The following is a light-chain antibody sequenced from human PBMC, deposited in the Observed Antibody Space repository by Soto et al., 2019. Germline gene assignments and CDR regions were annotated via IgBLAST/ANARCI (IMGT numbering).Light chain of an antibody. J-gene: IGKJ1*01. V-gene: IGKV3-11*01. CDR3: QQRSNWPRT. Sequence: EIVLTQSPSTLSLSLGERATLSCRASQSVSSYLAWYQQKPGQAPRLLIYDASNRATGIPARFSGSGSGTDFTLTISSLEPEDFATYYCQQRSNWPRTFGQGTKVDIK. CDR1: QSVSSY. CDR2: DAS.